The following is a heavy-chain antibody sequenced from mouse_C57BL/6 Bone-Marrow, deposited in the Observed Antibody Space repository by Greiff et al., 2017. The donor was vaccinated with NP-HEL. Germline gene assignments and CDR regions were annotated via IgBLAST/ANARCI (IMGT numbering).Heavy chain of an antibody. D-gene: IGHD4-1*01. V-gene: IGHV5-9*01. CDR1: GFTFSSYT. CDR3: ARRLVDY. Sequence: EVKLMESGGGLVKPGGSLKLSCAASGFTFSSYTMSWVRQTPAKRLEWVATISGGGGNTYYPDSVKGRFTISRDNAKNTLYLQMSSLRSEDTALYYCARRLVDYWGQGTTLTVSS. CDR2: ISGGGGNT. J-gene: IGHJ2*01.